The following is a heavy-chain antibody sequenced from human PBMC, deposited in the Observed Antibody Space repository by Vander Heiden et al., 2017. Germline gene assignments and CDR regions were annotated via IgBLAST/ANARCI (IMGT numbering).Heavy chain of an antibody. CDR1: GHTFTTYW. D-gene: IGHD6-19*01. J-gene: IGHJ4*02. CDR3: ASSYSSGWLGVDY. V-gene: IGHV5-51*01. Sequence: EVQLVQSGAEVKKPGESLKISCKGSGHTFTTYWIGWVRQLPGKGLEWMGIIYPGDSDIRYSPSFQGQVTISADKSLSTAYLQWDCLKASDSAMYYCASSYSSGWLGVDYWGQGTLVTVSS. CDR2: IYPGDSDI.